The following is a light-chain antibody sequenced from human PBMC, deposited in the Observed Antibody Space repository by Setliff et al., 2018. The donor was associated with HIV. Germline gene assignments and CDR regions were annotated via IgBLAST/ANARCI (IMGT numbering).Light chain of an antibody. CDR1: RSDVGGYNS. J-gene: IGLJ1*01. V-gene: IGLV2-14*03. CDR2: EVS. Sequence: QSALAQPASVSGSPGQSITISCTGTRSDVGGYNSVSWYQQHPGKAPKVLIYEVSNRPSGVSNRFSGSKSGNTASLTISGLQADDEADYYCSSYTTTSTTVFGTGTKVTVL. CDR3: SSYTTTSTTV.